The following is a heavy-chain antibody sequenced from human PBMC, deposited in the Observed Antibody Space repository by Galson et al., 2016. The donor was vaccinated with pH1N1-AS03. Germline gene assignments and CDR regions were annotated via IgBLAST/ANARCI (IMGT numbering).Heavy chain of an antibody. Sequence: SLRLSCAASGFTFSNFIMKWVRQAPGKGLEWVSSISSSSSYIYYEDSVKGRFTTSRDDAKNSLYLQMNSLRADDTAVYYCARDKGSFDFENAAYHYNWFDAWGQGTLVTVSS. CDR3: ARDKGSFDFENAAYHYNWFDA. CDR2: ISSSSSYI. J-gene: IGHJ5*02. D-gene: IGHD3-16*02. CDR1: GFTFSNFI. V-gene: IGHV3-21*01.